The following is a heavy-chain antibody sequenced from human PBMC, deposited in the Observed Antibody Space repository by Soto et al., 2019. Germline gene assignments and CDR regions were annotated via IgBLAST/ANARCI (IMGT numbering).Heavy chain of an antibody. CDR3: TRLTDAVQWLVVPTDYNFDF. D-gene: IGHD6-19*01. V-gene: IGHV3-73*02. J-gene: IGHJ4*02. CDR1: GFTFGGSA. Sequence: EGQLVESGGGLVQPGGSLKLSCEASGFTFGGSAMHWVRQASGKGLEWVGHIRSKTNSYATAYAESVKGRFTISRDDSMITAYLEMNSLKTEDTAVYFCTRLTDAVQWLVVPTDYNFDFWGQGTLVTVSS. CDR2: IRSKTNSYAT.